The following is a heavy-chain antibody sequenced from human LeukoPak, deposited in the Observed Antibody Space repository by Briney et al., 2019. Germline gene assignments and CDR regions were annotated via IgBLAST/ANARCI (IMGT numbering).Heavy chain of an antibody. Sequence: QSGGSLRLSCAASGFTFSSYWMSWVRQAPGKGLEWVSVIYSGGSTYYADSVKGRFTISRDNSKNTRYLQMNSLRAEDTAVYYCARGGGDRYFDYWGQGTLVTVSS. V-gene: IGHV3-53*01. J-gene: IGHJ4*02. D-gene: IGHD2-21*01. CDR3: ARGGGDRYFDY. CDR2: IYSGGST. CDR1: GFTFSSYW.